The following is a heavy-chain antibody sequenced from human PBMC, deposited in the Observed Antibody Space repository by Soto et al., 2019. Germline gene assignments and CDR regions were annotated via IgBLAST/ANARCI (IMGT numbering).Heavy chain of an antibody. CDR1: GGSFSGYY. CDR3: ARQWGTDAFDI. D-gene: IGHD2-8*01. J-gene: IGHJ3*02. Sequence: PSESLALTCAVYGGSFSGYYGTWIRQHPGTGLEWIGEINHSGSTNYNPSLKSRVTISVDTSKNQFSLKLSSVTAADTAVYYCARQWGTDAFDIWGQGTMVTVSS. V-gene: IGHV4-34*01. CDR2: INHSGST.